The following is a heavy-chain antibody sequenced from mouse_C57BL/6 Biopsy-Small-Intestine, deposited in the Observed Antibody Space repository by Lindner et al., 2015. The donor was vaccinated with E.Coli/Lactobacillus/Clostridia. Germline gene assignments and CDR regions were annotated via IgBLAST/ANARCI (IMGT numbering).Heavy chain of an antibody. J-gene: IGHJ4*01. Sequence: SVKVSCKTSGYIFSNFGVSWVRQAPGQGLEWMGWISVHNANTHLARRFQGRVAMTTDSSTATAYLDLRSLTSDDSAVYYCARDRGSIATITLLDFWGQGTLVTVSS. CDR3: ARDRGSIATITLLDF. CDR1: GYIFSNFG. D-gene: IGHD6-1*01. V-gene: IGHV1-84*01. CDR2: ISVHNANT.